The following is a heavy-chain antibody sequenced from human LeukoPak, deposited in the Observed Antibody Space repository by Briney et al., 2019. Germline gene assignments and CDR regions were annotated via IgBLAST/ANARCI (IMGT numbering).Heavy chain of an antibody. V-gene: IGHV3-43*02. D-gene: IGHD3-22*01. CDR1: GFTFDDYA. CDR3: AKVSSDYYDSSEADY. J-gene: IGHJ4*02. Sequence: GGSLRLSCAASGFTFDDYAMRWVRQAPGKGLEWVSLISGDGGSTYYADSVKGRFTISRDNSKNSLYLQMNSLRTEDTALYYCAKVSSDYYDSSEADYWGQGTLVTVSS. CDR2: ISGDGGST.